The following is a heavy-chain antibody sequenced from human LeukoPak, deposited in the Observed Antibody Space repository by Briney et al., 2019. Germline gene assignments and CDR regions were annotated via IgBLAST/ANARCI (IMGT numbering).Heavy chain of an antibody. D-gene: IGHD6-19*01. J-gene: IGHJ4*02. CDR2: IYYSGST. Sequence: SETLSLTCTVSGGSISSYYWSWIRQPPGKGLEWIGYIYYSGSTNYNPFLKSRVTISVDTSKNQFSLKLSSVTAADTAVYYCARSIAVAGPGFDYWGQGTLVTVSS. V-gene: IGHV4-59*01. CDR1: GGSISSYY. CDR3: ARSIAVAGPGFDY.